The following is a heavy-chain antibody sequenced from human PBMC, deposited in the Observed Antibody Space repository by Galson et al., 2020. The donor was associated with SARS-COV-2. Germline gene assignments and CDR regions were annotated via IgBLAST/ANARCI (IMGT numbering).Heavy chain of an antibody. J-gene: IGHJ4*02. CDR1: GGSISSYY. CDR2: IYYSGST. CDR3: VRGDSGYYLEYYFDY. V-gene: IGHV4-59*08. D-gene: IGHD3-22*01. Sequence: SETLSLTCTVSGGSISSYYWSWIRQPPGKGLEWIGYIYYSGSTNYNPSLKSRVTISVDTSKNQFSLKLSSVTAADTAVYYCVRGDSGYYLEYYFDYWGQGTLVTVSS.